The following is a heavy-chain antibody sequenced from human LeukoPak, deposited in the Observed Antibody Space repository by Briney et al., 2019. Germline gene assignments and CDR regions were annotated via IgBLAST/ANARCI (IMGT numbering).Heavy chain of an antibody. CDR1: GGSISSGGYS. CDR2: IYHNGNT. D-gene: IGHD5-18*01. CDR3: ASGGHSYGFDY. J-gene: IGHJ4*02. V-gene: IGHV4-30-2*01. Sequence: SETLSLTCAVSGGSISSGGYSWSWIRQPPGKGLEWIGYIYHNGNTYYSPSLKSRVTISVDRSKNQLSLKLSSVTAADTAMYYCASGGHSYGFDYWGQGTLVTVSS.